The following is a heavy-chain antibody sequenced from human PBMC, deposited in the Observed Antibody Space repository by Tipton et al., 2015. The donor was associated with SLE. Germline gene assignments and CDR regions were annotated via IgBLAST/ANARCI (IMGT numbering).Heavy chain of an antibody. CDR3: AKERGRYQLLDAFDI. V-gene: IGHV4-59*01. CDR1: GGSLSSYY. J-gene: IGHJ3*02. D-gene: IGHD2-2*01. CDR2: IYYSGST. Sequence: TLSLTCTVSGGSLSSYYWTWIRQPPGKGLEWIGYIYYSGSTNYNPSLKSRVTISVDTSKNQFSLKLNSVTAADTAMYYCAKERGRYQLLDAFDIWGQGTMVTVSS.